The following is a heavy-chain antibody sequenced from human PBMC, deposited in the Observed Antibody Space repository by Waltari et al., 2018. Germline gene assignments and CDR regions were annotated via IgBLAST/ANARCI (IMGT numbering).Heavy chain of an antibody. J-gene: IGHJ4*02. CDR1: GGTFSSYT. Sequence: QVQLVQSGAEVKKPGSSVKVSCKASGGTFSSYTISWLRQAPGQGLEWMGRIIPILGIANYAQKFQGRVTITADKSTSTAYMELSSLRSEDTAVYYCAKIDYGGYFDYWGQGTLVTVSS. CDR3: AKIDYGGYFDY. CDR2: IIPILGIA. D-gene: IGHD4-17*01. V-gene: IGHV1-69*02.